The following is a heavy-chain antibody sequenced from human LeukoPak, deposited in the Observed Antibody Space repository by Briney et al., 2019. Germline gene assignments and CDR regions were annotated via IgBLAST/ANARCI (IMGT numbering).Heavy chain of an antibody. CDR3: AKDFYRLGEFDAFDL. CDR1: GFTFDDYA. CDR2: ISWNSGRI. V-gene: IGHV3-9*01. Sequence: GGSLRLSCAASGFTFDDYAMHWVRQAPGKGLEWVSGISWNSGRIGYADSVKGRFTISRDNAKNSLYLQMNSLRAEDTALYYCAKDFYRLGEFDAFDLWGQGTMVIVSS. J-gene: IGHJ3*01. D-gene: IGHD3-16*01.